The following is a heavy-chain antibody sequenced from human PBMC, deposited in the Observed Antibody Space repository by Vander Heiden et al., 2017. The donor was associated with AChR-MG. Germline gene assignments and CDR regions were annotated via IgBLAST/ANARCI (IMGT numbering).Heavy chain of an antibody. J-gene: IGHJ4*02. Sequence: EVQLVESGGGLVKPGGSLRLPCAASGFTFSSNGMNWVRQDPGKGLEWVSSISSSSSYIYYADSVKGRFTISRDNAKNSLYLQMNSLRAEDTAVYYCARFAPTVVIANQNFDYWGQGTLVTVSS. CDR1: GFTFSSNG. CDR3: ARFAPTVVIANQNFDY. V-gene: IGHV3-21*01. D-gene: IGHD2-21*01. CDR2: ISSSSSYI.